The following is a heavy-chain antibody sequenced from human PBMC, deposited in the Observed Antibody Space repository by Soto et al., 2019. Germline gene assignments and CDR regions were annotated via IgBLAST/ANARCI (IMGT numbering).Heavy chain of an antibody. V-gene: IGHV3-7*01. CDR2: IKIDASGN. CDR3: GRDSVYGSRASANDYLAF. Sequence: PGGSLRLACAASGFPFGGYWMSLVRQSPGKGLEWLASIKIDASGNEYVDSVKGRFTMSRDNAKNSLYLQMNSLRAEDTAVYYCGRDSVYGSRASANDYLAFWGHGNXVTV. J-gene: IGHJ4*01. D-gene: IGHD3-10*01. CDR1: GFPFGGYW.